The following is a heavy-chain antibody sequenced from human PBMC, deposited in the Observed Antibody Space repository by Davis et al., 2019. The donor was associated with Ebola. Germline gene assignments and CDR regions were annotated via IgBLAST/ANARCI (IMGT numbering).Heavy chain of an antibody. Sequence: GESLKISCKVSGFTFSNYAMTWVRQAPGKGLEWVSGISASGGNIYHADSVKGRFTISRDNSKNTLYLQMNNLRAEDTAVYYCASGLWASDFDFWGQGTLVTVSS. CDR2: ISASGGNI. D-gene: IGHD3-16*01. CDR3: ASGLWASDFDF. V-gene: IGHV3-23*01. J-gene: IGHJ4*02. CDR1: GFTFSNYA.